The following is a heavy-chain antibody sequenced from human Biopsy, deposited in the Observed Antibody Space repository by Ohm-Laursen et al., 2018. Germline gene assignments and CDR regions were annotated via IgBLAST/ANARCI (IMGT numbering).Heavy chain of an antibody. Sequence: GTLSLTCSVSGGSISSSYWSWIRQPPGKGLEWIGGIYYSGSTNYNPSLKSRVTISVDTSKNQISLTLASVTAADTAVYFCARHVVLTKPRRAFDIWGQGTVVTVSS. J-gene: IGHJ3*02. V-gene: IGHV4-59*08. D-gene: IGHD2-21*02. CDR3: ARHVVLTKPRRAFDI. CDR2: IYYSGST. CDR1: GGSISSSY.